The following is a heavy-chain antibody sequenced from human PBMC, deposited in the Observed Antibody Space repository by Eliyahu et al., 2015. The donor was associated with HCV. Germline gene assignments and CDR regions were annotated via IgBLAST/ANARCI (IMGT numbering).Heavy chain of an antibody. Sequence: QVQLVESGGGVVQPGRSLRLSCAASGFMFNSRAMPWVRQAPGKGLEWVAVTSSDGSNKYYADSVKGRFTISRDNSKNTLYLQMNSLRAEDTAMYYCAKGYYDSNGYGYWFFDLWGRGTLVTVSS. D-gene: IGHD3-22*01. CDR3: AKGYYDSNGYGYWFFDL. CDR2: TSSDGSNK. V-gene: IGHV3-30*18. J-gene: IGHJ2*01. CDR1: GFMFNSRA.